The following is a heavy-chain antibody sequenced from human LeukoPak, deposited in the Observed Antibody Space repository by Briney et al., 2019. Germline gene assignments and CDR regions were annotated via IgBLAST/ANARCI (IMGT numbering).Heavy chain of an antibody. CDR2: IYYSGST. Sequence: PSETLSLTCTVSGGSISSGDYYWSWIRQPPGKGLEWIGYIYYSGSTYYNPSLKSRVTISVDTSKNQFSLKLSSVTAADTAVYYCARVVRSIAAASQYFQHWGQGTLVTVSS. CDR1: GGSISSGDYY. V-gene: IGHV4-30-4*01. J-gene: IGHJ1*01. CDR3: ARVVRSIAAASQYFQH. D-gene: IGHD6-13*01.